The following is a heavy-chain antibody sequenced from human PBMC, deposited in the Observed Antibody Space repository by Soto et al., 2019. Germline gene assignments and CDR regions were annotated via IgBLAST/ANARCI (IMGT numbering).Heavy chain of an antibody. D-gene: IGHD1-26*01. CDR1: RYTFTSYD. CDR2: MRTGTGDT. Sequence: QVQLVQSGAEVKRPGASVRFSCKASRYTFTSYDIFWVRQSPGQGLEWMGWMRTGTGDTHYAQKFQGRVTMTRDTSISTAYMELNNLVSDDTAVYYCARRSTTYLNEVIYDIWGQWNLVTVSS. CDR3: ARRSTTYLNEVIYDI. V-gene: IGHV1-2*02. J-gene: IGHJ1*01.